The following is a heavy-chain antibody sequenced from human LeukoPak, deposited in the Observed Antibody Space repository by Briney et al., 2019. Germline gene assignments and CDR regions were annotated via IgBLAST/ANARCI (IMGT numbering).Heavy chain of an antibody. D-gene: IGHD3-3*01. CDR1: GFTFSSYG. CDR2: VSSNGGRT. CDR3: ARDLRSGAYYYFYMDV. J-gene: IGHJ6*03. V-gene: IGHV3-64*02. Sequence: GGSLRLSCESSGFTFSSYGMHWVRQAPGKGLEYVAAVSSNGGRTYYADSVKGRFRISRDNFRNTLYLQMGSLRAEDTAVYYCARDLRSGAYYYFYMDVWGNGTTVIVSS.